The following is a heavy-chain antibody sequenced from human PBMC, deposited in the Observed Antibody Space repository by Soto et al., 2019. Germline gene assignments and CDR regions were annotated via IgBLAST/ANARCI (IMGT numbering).Heavy chain of an antibody. J-gene: IGHJ4*02. D-gene: IGHD1-1*01. Sequence: QVQLVESGGGVVQPGRSLRLSCATSGFTFNTYGFHWVRQAPGKGLEWVSVIWSDGNNKYYADSVKGRFTISRDSSKNTLYLQMNSLRVEDTEVYYFARIQLDTIMALDFWGQGTLVTVSS. CDR3: ARIQLDTIMALDF. CDR2: IWSDGNNK. CDR1: GFTFNTYG. V-gene: IGHV3-33*01.